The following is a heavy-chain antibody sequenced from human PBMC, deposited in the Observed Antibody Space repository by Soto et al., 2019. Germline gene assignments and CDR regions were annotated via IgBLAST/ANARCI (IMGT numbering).Heavy chain of an antibody. CDR3: ARIAAAGPGNWFDP. V-gene: IGHV4-59*01. CDR1: GGSISSYY. CDR2: IYYSGST. D-gene: IGHD6-13*01. J-gene: IGHJ5*02. Sequence: TLSLTCTVSGGSISSYYWSWIRQPPGKGLEWIGYIYYSGSTNYNPSLKSRVTISVDTSKNQFSLKLSSVTAADTAVYYCARIAAAGPGNWFDPWGQGTLVTVSS.